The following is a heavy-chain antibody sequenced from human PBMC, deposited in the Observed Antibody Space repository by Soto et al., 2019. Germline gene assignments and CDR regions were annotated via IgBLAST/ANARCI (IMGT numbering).Heavy chain of an antibody. D-gene: IGHD2-21*01. J-gene: IGHJ4*02. V-gene: IGHV4-34*01. CDR1: GGSFSGYY. CDR2: INHSGST. Sequence: SETLSLTCPVYGGSFSGYYWSWIRQPPGKGLEWIGEINHSGSTNYNTSLKSRVTISVDTSKNQFSLKLSSVTAADTAAYYCSREPIWHRHPILDYLSQGTVVTVSS. CDR3: SREPIWHRHPILDY.